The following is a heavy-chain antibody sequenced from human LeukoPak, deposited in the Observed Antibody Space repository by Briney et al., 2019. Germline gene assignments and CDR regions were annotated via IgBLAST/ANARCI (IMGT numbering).Heavy chain of an antibody. D-gene: IGHD3-22*01. Sequence: GASVKVSCKVSGYTLTELSMHWVRQAPGKGLEWMGGFDPEDGETIYAQKFQGRVTMTEDTSTDTAYMELSSLRSEDTAVYYCAKHFKRITMIVVDPDAFDIWGQGTMVTVSS. V-gene: IGHV1-24*01. CDR3: AKHFKRITMIVVDPDAFDI. CDR1: GYTLTELS. J-gene: IGHJ3*02. CDR2: FDPEDGET.